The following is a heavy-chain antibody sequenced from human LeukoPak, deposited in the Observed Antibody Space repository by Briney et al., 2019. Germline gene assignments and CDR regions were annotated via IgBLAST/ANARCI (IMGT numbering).Heavy chain of an antibody. CDR1: RFTFSNYA. V-gene: IGHV3-21*01. D-gene: IGHD5-12*01. Sequence: GGSLRLSCAASRFTFSNYAMHWVRQAPGKGLEWVSSISSSSAYIYYADSVKGRFAISRDNAEKSVYLQMDSLTPEDTAVYYCARDPSSVASGYYFDSWGQGTLVTVSS. CDR3: ARDPSSVASGYYFDS. CDR2: ISSSSAYI. J-gene: IGHJ4*02.